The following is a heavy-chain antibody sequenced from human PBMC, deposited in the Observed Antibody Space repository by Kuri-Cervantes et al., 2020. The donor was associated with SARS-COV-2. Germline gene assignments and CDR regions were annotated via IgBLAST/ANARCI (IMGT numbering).Heavy chain of an antibody. CDR3: ARAISAADPPGWFDP. Sequence: ASVKVSCKASGYTFTSYGISWVRQAPGQGLEWMGWISAYNGNTNYAQKLQGRVTMTTDTSTSTAYMELRSLRSDDTAVYYCARAISAADPPGWFDPWGQGTLVTVSS. V-gene: IGHV1-18*01. CDR1: GYTFTSYG. CDR2: ISAYNGNT. D-gene: IGHD6-13*01. J-gene: IGHJ5*02.